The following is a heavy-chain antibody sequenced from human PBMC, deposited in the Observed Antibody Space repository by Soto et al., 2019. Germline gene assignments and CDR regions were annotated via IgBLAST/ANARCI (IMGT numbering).Heavy chain of an antibody. V-gene: IGHV3-66*01. CDR3: GRVLTHYPNSYYSYYTDV. J-gene: IGHJ6*03. CDR1: GFTVSSNY. D-gene: IGHD3-10*01. CDR2: IYSGGST. Sequence: GGSLRLSCAASGFTVSSNYMSWVRQAPGKGLEWVSVIYSGGSTYYADSVKGRFTISRDNSKNTLYLQMNSLRAEDTAVYYCGRVLTHYPNSYYSYYTDVGGKGTTVTVPS.